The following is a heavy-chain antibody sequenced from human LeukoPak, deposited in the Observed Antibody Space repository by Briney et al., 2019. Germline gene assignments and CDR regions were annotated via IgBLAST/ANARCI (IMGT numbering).Heavy chain of an antibody. J-gene: IGHJ4*02. CDR1: GYTFTGYY. CDR2: ISPKSGDA. D-gene: IGHD3-22*01. V-gene: IGHV1-2*02. Sequence: DSVKVSCKASGYTFTGYYMHWVRQAPGQGLEWMGWISPKSGDASYAQKFQGRVTLTRDTSISIAYMELSWLRSDDTAVYYCARDDRSYSTDFWGQGTLVTVSS. CDR3: ARDDRSYSTDF.